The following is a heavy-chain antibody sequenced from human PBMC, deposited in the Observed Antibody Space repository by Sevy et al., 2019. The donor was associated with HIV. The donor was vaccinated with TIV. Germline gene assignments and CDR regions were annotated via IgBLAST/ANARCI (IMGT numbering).Heavy chain of an antibody. V-gene: IGHV4-59*01. J-gene: IGHJ5*02. CDR3: ARAPPVRSGDDSLNWFDP. CDR2: IYYTGST. D-gene: IGHD5-12*01. Sequence: SETLSLTCTVSGGSTSAYYWSWIRQPPGKGLEYLGYIYYTGSTNYNPSLKSRVTISVDTSKNQFSLKLSSVTAADTAVYYCARAPPVRSGDDSLNWFDPWGQGTLVTVSS. CDR1: GGSTSAYY.